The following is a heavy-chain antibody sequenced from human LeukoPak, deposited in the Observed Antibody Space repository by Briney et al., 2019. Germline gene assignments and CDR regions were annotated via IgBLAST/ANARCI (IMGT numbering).Heavy chain of an antibody. V-gene: IGHV3-23*01. CDR2: ISGSGGST. CDR1: GFTFSSYA. CDR3: AKAPPKPGSGSYYRLRALGY. J-gene: IGHJ4*02. D-gene: IGHD3-10*01. Sequence: GRSLRLSCAASGFTFSSYAMSWVRQAPGKGLEWVSAISGSGGSTYYADSVKGRFTISRDNSKNTLYLQMNSLRAEDTAVYYCAKAPPKPGSGSYYRLRALGYWGQGTLVTVSS.